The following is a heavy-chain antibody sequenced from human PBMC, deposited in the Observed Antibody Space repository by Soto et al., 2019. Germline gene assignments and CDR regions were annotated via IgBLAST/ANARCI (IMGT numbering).Heavy chain of an antibody. V-gene: IGHV3-11*06. CDR3: ARDRGSSSPGSYYYYGMDV. D-gene: IGHD6-6*01. CDR2: ISSSSSYT. J-gene: IGHJ6*02. Sequence: GGSLRLSCAASGFTFSDYYMSWIHQAPGKGLEWVSYISSSSSYTNYADSVKGRFTISRDNAKNSLYLQMNSLRAEDTAVYYCARDRGSSSPGSYYYYGMDVWGQGTTVTVSS. CDR1: GFTFSDYY.